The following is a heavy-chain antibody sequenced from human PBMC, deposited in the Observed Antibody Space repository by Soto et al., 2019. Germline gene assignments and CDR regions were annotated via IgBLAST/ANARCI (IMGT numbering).Heavy chain of an antibody. V-gene: IGHV4-39*01. CDR3: APAPETDDASGYWLGP. CDR2: MYYGGVT. J-gene: IGHJ5*02. D-gene: IGHD3-22*01. Sequence: PSETLSLTCTASGGSFTSTNYFWTWIRQSPGKGLEWIGSMYYGGVTYYNPSLKRRVAISLDASRSQFSLRLDSVAAADTAVYFCAPAPETDDASGYWLGPWGQVTLVIVSS. CDR1: GGSFTSTNYF.